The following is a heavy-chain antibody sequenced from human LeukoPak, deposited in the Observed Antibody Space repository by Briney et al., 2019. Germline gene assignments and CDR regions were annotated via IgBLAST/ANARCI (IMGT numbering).Heavy chain of an antibody. CDR3: ARGGYDSDFDY. V-gene: IGHV4-59*01. Sequence: SETLSLTCTVSGGSISTYYWSWIQLPPGKGLEWIAYIYFTGRTQYNPSLKNRVTISVDTSKNQFSLRLSSVTPADTAVYYCARGGYDSDFDYWGQGTLVTVSS. J-gene: IGHJ4*02. CDR1: GGSISTYY. D-gene: IGHD3-3*01. CDR2: IYFTGRT.